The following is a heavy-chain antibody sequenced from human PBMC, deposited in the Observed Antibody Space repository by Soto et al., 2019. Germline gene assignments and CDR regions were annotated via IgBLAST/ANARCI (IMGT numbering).Heavy chain of an antibody. CDR2: IPYSGST. Sequence: SETLSLTCTVSGDSISSGPYYWRWIRQHPGKGLEWLGYIPYSGSTYYNPSLKSRLTMSVDTSRNQFSLKLSSMTAADTAVYYCAREYCGGDCFYRNWFDPWGQGTLVTVSS. J-gene: IGHJ5*02. CDR1: GDSISSGPYY. CDR3: AREYCGGDCFYRNWFDP. V-gene: IGHV4-31*03. D-gene: IGHD2-21*02.